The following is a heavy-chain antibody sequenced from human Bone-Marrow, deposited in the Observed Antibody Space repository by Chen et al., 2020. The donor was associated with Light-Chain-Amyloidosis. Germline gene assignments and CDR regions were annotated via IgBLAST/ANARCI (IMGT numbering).Heavy chain of an antibody. CDR3: ATRRGLEY. D-gene: IGHD6-6*01. V-gene: IGHV3-23*01. J-gene: IGHJ4*02. CDR2: ISERGDTS. CDR1: GLTFSNYP. Sequence: VQVLESGGALVQPGGSLRLSCEASGLTFSNYPMSWVRQAPGKGLEWVSVISERGDTSYADSVKGRLTISRDNSKNTVYLQMNRLRGEDTAIYYCATRRGLEYWGQGTLVIVSS.